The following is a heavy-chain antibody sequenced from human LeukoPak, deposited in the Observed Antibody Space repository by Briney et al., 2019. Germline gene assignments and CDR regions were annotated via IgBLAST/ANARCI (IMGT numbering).Heavy chain of an antibody. CDR1: VYSFTSDA. D-gene: IGHD3-22*01. CDR2: INPDNGNT. Sequence: ASVKISCKASVYSFTSDALHWVRQAPGQRLEWMGWINPDNGNTKYSQEFQGRVTITRDTSASTAYMEMSSLRSEDMAVYYCARGMYFYDVAFDYWGQGTLVTVSS. J-gene: IGHJ4*02. V-gene: IGHV1-3*03. CDR3: ARGMYFYDVAFDY.